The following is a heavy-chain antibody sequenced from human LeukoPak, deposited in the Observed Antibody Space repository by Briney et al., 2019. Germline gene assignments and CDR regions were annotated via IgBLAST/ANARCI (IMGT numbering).Heavy chain of an antibody. CDR1: GYTFTGYY. CDR3: ARDTRFSGGDY. V-gene: IGHV1-46*01. Sequence: RASVKISCKAPGYTFTGYYMHWVRQAPVQGLEWMGIINPSGGSTSYAQKFQGRVTMTRDTSTSTVYMELSSLRSEDTAVYYCARDTRFSGGDYWGQGTLVTVSS. CDR2: INPSGGST. J-gene: IGHJ4*02. D-gene: IGHD3-3*01.